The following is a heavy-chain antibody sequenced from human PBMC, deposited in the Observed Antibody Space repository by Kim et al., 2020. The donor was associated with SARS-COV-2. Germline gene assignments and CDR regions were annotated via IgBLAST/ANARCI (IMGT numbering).Heavy chain of an antibody. CDR2: IKQDGSEK. CDR3: ARDTPYSSTYYYGMDV. V-gene: IGHV3-7*01. J-gene: IGHJ6*02. D-gene: IGHD6-19*01. Sequence: GGSLRLSCAASGFTFSSYWMSWVRQAPGKGLEWVANIKQDGSEKFYVDSVKGRFTISRDNAKNSLYLQMNSLRAEDTAVYYCARDTPYSSTYYYGMDVWGQGTTVTVSS. CDR1: GFTFSSYW.